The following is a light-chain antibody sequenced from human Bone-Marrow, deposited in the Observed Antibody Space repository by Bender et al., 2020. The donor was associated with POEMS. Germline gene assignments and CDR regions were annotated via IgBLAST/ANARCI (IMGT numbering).Light chain of an antibody. CDR2: SNN. J-gene: IGLJ3*02. V-gene: IGLV1-44*01. CDR3: SSWDDSLNGWV. Sequence: GQSVTISCSGTNSNFGNNAANWYQHVPGTAPKLLIYSNNQRPSGVPDRFSASTSGTSASLAISGLHSDDEADYYCSSWDDSLNGWVFGGGTKLTVL. CDR1: NSNFGNNA.